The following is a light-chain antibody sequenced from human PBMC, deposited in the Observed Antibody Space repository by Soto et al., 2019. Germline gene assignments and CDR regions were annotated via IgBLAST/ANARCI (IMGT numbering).Light chain of an antibody. Sequence: QAVVTQSPSASASLGGSIKLTCTLSSGHTSYAIAWHQQQPEKGPRYLMKVNSDGSHSKGDGIPERFSASSSGPERYLTISSLQSEDEADYYCQTWGTGGVFGGGTKLTVL. CDR2: VNSDGSH. V-gene: IGLV4-69*01. J-gene: IGLJ3*02. CDR3: QTWGTGGV. CDR1: SGHTSYA.